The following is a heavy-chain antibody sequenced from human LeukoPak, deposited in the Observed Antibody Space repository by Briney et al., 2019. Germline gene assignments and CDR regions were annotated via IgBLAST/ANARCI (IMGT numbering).Heavy chain of an antibody. CDR1: GGSLRGYY. D-gene: IGHD3-3*01. CDR3: ARVPKNTIFGVVIRTFDY. J-gene: IGHJ4*02. Sequence: SETLSLTCAVYGGSLRGYYWSWIRQPPGKGLEWIGEIYHSGGTNYNPSLKSRVTISVDTSKNQFSLKLSSVTAADTAVYYCARVPKNTIFGVVIRTFDYWGQGTLVTVSS. CDR2: IYHSGGT. V-gene: IGHV4-34*01.